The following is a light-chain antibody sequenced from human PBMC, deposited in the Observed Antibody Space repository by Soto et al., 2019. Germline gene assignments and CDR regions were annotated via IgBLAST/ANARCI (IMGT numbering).Light chain of an antibody. CDR2: DVG. V-gene: IGLV2-14*01. CDR3: SSYTSSSTLG. J-gene: IGLJ2*01. CDR1: SSDVGGYNY. Sequence: QSVLTQPASVSGSPGQSITISCTGTSSDVGGYNYVSWYQQHPGKAPKLMIYDVGNRPSGVSNRFSGSKSGNTASLTISGLQAEDEADYYCSSYTSSSTLGFGGGTKVTVL.